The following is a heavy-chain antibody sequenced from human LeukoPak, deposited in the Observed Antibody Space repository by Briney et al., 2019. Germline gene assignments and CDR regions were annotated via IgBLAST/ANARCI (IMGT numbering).Heavy chain of an antibody. J-gene: IGHJ4*02. CDR1: GGSFSGYY. Sequence: SETLSLTCAVYGGSFSGYYWSWIRQPPGEGLEWIGEINHSGSTNYNPSLKSRVTISVDTSKNQFSLKLSSVTAADTAVYYCARRPGGATDHWGQGTLVTVSS. D-gene: IGHD1-26*01. CDR2: INHSGST. CDR3: ARRPGGATDH. V-gene: IGHV4-34*01.